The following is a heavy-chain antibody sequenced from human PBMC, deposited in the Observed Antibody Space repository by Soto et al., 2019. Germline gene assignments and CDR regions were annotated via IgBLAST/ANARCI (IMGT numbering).Heavy chain of an antibody. J-gene: IGHJ4*02. CDR3: ARGPTRRRLQPEHTFDY. Sequence: QVQLQQWGAGLLKPSETLSLTCAVYGGSFSGYYWSWIRQPPGKGLEWIGEINHSGSTNYNPSLKSRVTISVDTSKNQFSLKLSSVTAADTAVYYCARGPTRRRLQPEHTFDYWGQGTLVTVSS. CDR1: GGSFSGYY. CDR2: INHSGST. V-gene: IGHV4-34*01. D-gene: IGHD1-1*01.